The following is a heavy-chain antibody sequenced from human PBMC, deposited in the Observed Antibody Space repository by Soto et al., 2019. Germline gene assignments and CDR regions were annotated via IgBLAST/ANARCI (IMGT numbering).Heavy chain of an antibody. Sequence: RGESLKISCKGSGYSFTSYWISWVRQMPGKGLEWMGRIDPSDSYTNYSPSSQVHVTISADKSISTAYLQWSSLKASDTAMYYCARHLIDNWFDPWGQGTLVTVSS. J-gene: IGHJ5*02. CDR2: IDPSDSYT. CDR3: ARHLIDNWFDP. V-gene: IGHV5-10-1*01. CDR1: GYSFTSYW. D-gene: IGHD2-21*01.